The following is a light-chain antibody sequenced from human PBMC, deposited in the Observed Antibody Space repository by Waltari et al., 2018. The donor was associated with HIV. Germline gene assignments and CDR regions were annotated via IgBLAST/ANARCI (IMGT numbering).Light chain of an antibody. CDR1: SSDVGGYHS. J-gene: IGLJ2*01. CDR2: DVT. V-gene: IGLV2-14*01. Sequence: QPALTQPAAVSGSPAQSLTISCTGTSSDVGGYHSVSWVLQRPRHCPELMIYDVTHRPSGVSNRFSGSKSANTASLTISGLQVEDEGDYYCTSFRPTSAPVVFGGGTKLTVL. CDR3: TSFRPTSAPVV.